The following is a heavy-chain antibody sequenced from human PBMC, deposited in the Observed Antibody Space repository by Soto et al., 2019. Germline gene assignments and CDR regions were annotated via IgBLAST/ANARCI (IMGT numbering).Heavy chain of an antibody. J-gene: IGHJ4*02. CDR2: ISSSSSYI. V-gene: IGHV3-21*01. D-gene: IGHD2-2*01. Sequence: GGSLRLSCAASGFTFSSYSMNWVRQAPGKGLEWVSSISSSSSYIYYADSVKGRFTISRDNAKNSLYLQMNSLRAEDTAVYYCARATNRADIVVVPAAENDYWGQGTLVTVSS. CDR1: GFTFSSYS. CDR3: ARATNRADIVVVPAAENDY.